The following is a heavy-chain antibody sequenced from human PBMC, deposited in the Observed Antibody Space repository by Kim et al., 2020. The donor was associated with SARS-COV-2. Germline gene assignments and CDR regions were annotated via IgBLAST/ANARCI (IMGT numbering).Heavy chain of an antibody. Sequence: GGSLRLSCAASGFTFSSYGMHWVRQAPGKGLEWVAVISYDGSNKYYADSVKGRFTISRDNSKNTLYLQMNSLRAEDTAVYYCAKGTFDWLMDYWGQGTLV. CDR3: AKGTFDWLMDY. J-gene: IGHJ4*02. D-gene: IGHD3-9*01. V-gene: IGHV3-30*18. CDR2: ISYDGSNK. CDR1: GFTFSSYG.